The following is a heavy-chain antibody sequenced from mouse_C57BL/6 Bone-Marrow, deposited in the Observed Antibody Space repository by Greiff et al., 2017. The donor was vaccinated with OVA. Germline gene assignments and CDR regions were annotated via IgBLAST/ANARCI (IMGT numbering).Heavy chain of an antibody. CDR1: GFTFSDAW. CDR2: IRNKANNHAT. Sequence: EVKLMESGGGLVQPGGSMKLSCAASGFTFSDAWMDWVRQSPEKGLEWAAEIRNKANNHATYYAESVKGRFTISRDDSKSSVYLQMNSLRAEDTGIYYCTREITTLMDYWGQGTSVTVSA. CDR3: TREITTLMDY. V-gene: IGHV6-6*01. D-gene: IGHD2-4*01. J-gene: IGHJ4*01.